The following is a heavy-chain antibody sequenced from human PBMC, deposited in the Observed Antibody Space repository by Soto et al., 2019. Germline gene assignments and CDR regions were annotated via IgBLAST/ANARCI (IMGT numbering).Heavy chain of an antibody. CDR3: AHRHQHLRAFDF. CDR2: IYWDDDK. CDR1: GFSFSTTGVG. Sequence: QITLKESGPTLVKPTQTLTLTCTFSGFSFSTTGVGVGWIRQPPGKALEWLALIYWDDDKRYSPSVQSRLTIXKXXSKNQVVLTMTNMDPADTATYYCAHRHQHLRAFDFWGQGTMVTVSS. V-gene: IGHV2-5*02. J-gene: IGHJ3*01.